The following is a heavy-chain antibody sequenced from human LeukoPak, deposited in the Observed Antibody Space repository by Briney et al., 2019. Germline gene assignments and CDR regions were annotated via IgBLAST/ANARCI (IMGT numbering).Heavy chain of an antibody. CDR1: GGSISSSSYY. CDR3: VKESYSRYFDY. V-gene: IGHV4-61*01. CDR2: IYYSGTT. Sequence: SETLSLTCTVSGGSISSSSYYWAWIRQPPGKGLEWIGYIYYSGTTNYNPSLKSRVTISVDTSKNQFSLKLSSVTAADTAVYYCVKESYSRYFDYWGQGTLVTVSS. J-gene: IGHJ4*02. D-gene: IGHD4-11*01.